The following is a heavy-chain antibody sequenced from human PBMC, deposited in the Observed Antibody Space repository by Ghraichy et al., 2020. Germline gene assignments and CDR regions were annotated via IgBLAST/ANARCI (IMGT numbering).Heavy chain of an antibody. J-gene: IGHJ4*02. CDR3: AKDPRIFAISLLGGFDY. D-gene: IGHD2-21*01. CDR2: ISYDGSNK. Sequence: GESLNISCAASGFTFSSYGMHWVRQAPGKGLEWVAVISYDGSNKYYADSVKGRFTISRDNSKNTLYLQMNSLRAEDTAVYYCAKDPRIFAISLLGGFDYWGQGTLVTVSS. CDR1: GFTFSSYG. V-gene: IGHV3-30*18.